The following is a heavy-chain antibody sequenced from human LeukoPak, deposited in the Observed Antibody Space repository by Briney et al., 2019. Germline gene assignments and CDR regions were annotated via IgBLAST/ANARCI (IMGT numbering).Heavy chain of an antibody. J-gene: IGHJ4*02. CDR1: GFTFSSYS. Sequence: GGSLRLSCAASGFTFSSYSMNWVRQAPGKGLEWVSSISSRSSYIYCAVPVKGRFTISRDNATNALYLQMYSLRAEDTAVYYCATLPDFDYWGQGTLVTVSS. CDR2: ISSRSSYI. V-gene: IGHV3-21*01. CDR3: ATLPDFDY.